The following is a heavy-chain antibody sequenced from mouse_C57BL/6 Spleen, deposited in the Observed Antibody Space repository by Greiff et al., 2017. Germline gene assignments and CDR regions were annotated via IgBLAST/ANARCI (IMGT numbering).Heavy chain of an antibody. CDR1: GYSITSGYY. CDR3: ARVGRDYDPFAY. CDR2: ISYDGSN. Sequence: EVKLQESGPGLVKPSQSLSLTCSVTGYSITSGYYWNWIRQFPGNKLEWMGYISYDGSNNYNPSLKNRISITRDTSKNQFFLKLNSVTTEDTATYYCARVGRDYDPFAYWGQGTLVTVSA. D-gene: IGHD2-4*01. J-gene: IGHJ3*01. V-gene: IGHV3-6*01.